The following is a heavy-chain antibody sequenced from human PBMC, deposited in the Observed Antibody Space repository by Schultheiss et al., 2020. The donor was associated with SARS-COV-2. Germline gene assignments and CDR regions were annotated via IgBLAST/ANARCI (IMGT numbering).Heavy chain of an antibody. Sequence: SETLSLTCTVSGGSVSSGSYYWSWIRQPPGKGLEWIGYIYYSGSTYYNPSLKSRVTISVDTSKNQFSLKLSSVTAADTAVYYCARGGYYGSGSYYNPHDAFDIWGQGTMVTVSS. CDR2: IYYSGST. CDR1: GGSVSSGSYY. CDR3: ARGGYYGSGSYYNPHDAFDI. D-gene: IGHD3-10*01. J-gene: IGHJ3*02. V-gene: IGHV4-61*01.